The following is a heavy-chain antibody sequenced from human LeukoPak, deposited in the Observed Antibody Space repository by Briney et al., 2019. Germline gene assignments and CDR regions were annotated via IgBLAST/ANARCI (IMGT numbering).Heavy chain of an antibody. CDR2: INRDGRAK. Sequence: GGSLRLSCAASGFTFSSSWMNWVRQAPGKGLVWVANINRDGRAKYYVGSVRGRFTLSRDNAKNTLYLQMNSLRAEDTALYYCARGVDSAIVWWGQGTLVTVCS. CDR1: GFTFSSSW. D-gene: IGHD3-16*02. J-gene: IGHJ4*02. V-gene: IGHV3-7*04. CDR3: ARGVDSAIVW.